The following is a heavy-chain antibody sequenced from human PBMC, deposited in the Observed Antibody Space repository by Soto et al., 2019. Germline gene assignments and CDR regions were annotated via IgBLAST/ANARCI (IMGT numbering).Heavy chain of an antibody. CDR2: ISSSSSTI. V-gene: IGHV3-48*02. J-gene: IGHJ4*02. CDR3: ARDSYSSSWSSRPFDY. D-gene: IGHD6-13*01. CDR1: GFTFSSYS. Sequence: PGGSLRLSCAASGFTFSSYSMNWVRQAPGKGLEWVSYISSSSSTIYYADSVKGRFTISRDNAKNSLYLQMNSLRDEDTAVYYCARDSYSSSWSSRPFDYWGQGTLVTVSS.